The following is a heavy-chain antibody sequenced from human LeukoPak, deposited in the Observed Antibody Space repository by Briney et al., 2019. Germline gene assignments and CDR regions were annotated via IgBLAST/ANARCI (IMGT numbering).Heavy chain of an antibody. CDR1: GFTFSGSA. D-gene: IGHD5-12*01. J-gene: IGHJ4*02. CDR2: IRSKANSYAT. V-gene: IGHV3-73*01. Sequence: GGSLRLSCAASGFTFSGSAMHWVRQASGKGLEWVGRIRSKANSYATAYAASVKGRFTISRDNSKNTLYLQMNSLRAEDTAVYYCAKDGEWLRLGGGYFDPWGQGTLVTVSS. CDR3: AKDGEWLRLGGGYFDP.